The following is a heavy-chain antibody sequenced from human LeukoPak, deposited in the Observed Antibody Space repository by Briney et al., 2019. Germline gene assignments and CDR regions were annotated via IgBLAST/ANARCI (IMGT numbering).Heavy chain of an antibody. D-gene: IGHD1-20*01. CDR1: GYTFTSYD. Sequence: ASVKVSCKASGYTFTSYDINWVRQATGQGLEWMGWMNPNSGNTGYAQKFQGRVTLTQDTSTSTVYMELRGLTPDDTAVYYCARPLFCAFDNCGYWLDPWGPGTLVTVSS. J-gene: IGHJ5*02. CDR3: ARPLFCAFDNCGYWLDP. V-gene: IGHV1-8*01. CDR2: MNPNSGNT.